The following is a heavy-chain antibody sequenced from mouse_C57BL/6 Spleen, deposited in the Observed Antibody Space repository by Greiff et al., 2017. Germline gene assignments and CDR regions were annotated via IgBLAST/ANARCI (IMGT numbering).Heavy chain of an antibody. Sequence: EVQLVESGGGLVQPKGSLKLSCAASGFSFNTYAMNWVRQAPGKGLEWVARIRSKSNNYATYYADSVKDRFTISRDDSESMLYLQMNNLKTEDPAMYYFVRPPYDYDVSWFAYWGQGTLVTVSA. V-gene: IGHV10-1*01. J-gene: IGHJ3*01. CDR2: IRSKSNNYAT. D-gene: IGHD2-4*01. CDR1: GFSFNTYA. CDR3: VRPPYDYDVSWFAY.